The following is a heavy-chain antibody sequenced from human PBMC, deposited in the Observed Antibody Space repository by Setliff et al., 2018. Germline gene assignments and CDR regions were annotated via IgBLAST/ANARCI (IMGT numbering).Heavy chain of an antibody. CDR3: ARDGAYCSGGSCYSSDY. CDR2: IIPIFGTP. J-gene: IGHJ4*02. Sequence: SVKVSCKASGGMSGTYSISWVRQAPGQGLEWMGAIIPIFGTPNYAQKFQDRVTITAGVSTSTAYMELSSLRSDDTAVYYCARDGAYCSGGSCYSSDYWGQGTPVTVSS. V-gene: IGHV1-69*13. CDR1: GGMSGTYS. D-gene: IGHD2-15*01.